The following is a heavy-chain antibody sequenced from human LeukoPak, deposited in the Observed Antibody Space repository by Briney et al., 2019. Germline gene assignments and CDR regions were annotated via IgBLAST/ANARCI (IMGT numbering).Heavy chain of an antibody. Sequence: PSETLSLTCTVSGGSISSSSYYWGWIRQPPGKGLEWIGSVYFSGSTYYNPSLWGRVTISVDTSKNQFSLNLRSVTAADTAVYYCARVPGGIAVAGTATGVGHWGQGTLVTVSS. V-gene: IGHV4-39*07. CDR3: ARVPGGIAVAGTATGVGH. J-gene: IGHJ4*02. CDR1: GGSISSSSYY. D-gene: IGHD6-19*01. CDR2: VYFSGST.